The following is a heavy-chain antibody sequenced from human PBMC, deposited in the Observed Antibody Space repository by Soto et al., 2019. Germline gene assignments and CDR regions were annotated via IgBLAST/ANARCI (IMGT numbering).Heavy chain of an antibody. CDR2: IYYSGST. CDR1: GGSISSYY. J-gene: IGHJ4*02. D-gene: IGHD2-2*01. Sequence: SETLSLTCTVSGGSISSYYWSWIRQPPGKGLEWIGYIYYSGSTNYNPSLKSRVTISVDTSKNQFSLKLSSVTAADTAVYYCARLVCSSTSCYAGDYFDYWGQGTLVTVSS. V-gene: IGHV4-59*08. CDR3: ARLVCSSTSCYAGDYFDY.